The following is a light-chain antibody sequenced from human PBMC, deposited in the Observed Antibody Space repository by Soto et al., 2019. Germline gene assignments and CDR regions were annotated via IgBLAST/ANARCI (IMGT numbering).Light chain of an antibody. J-gene: IGKJ2*01. Sequence: DIQMTQSPPTLSASVGDRVTLTCRASQSMSTWLAWYQQKPGKAPKLLISDASSLQSGVPSRFSGSGSGTEFRLTISGLQPDDFATYYCQQYKSYPTFGQGTALEIK. CDR3: QQYKSYPT. CDR2: DAS. CDR1: QSMSTW. V-gene: IGKV1-5*01.